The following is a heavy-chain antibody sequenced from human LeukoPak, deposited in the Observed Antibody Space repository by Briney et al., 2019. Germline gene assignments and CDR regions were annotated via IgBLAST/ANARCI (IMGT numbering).Heavy chain of an antibody. D-gene: IGHD3-3*01. CDR1: GYTFTSYY. J-gene: IGHJ5*02. Sequence: ASVKVSCKASGYTFTSYYMHWVRQAPGQGLEWMGIINPSGGSTSYAQKFQGRVTMTRDTSTSTVYMELSRLRSDDTAVYYCARDGYYDFWSGYYHNWFDPWGQGTLVTVSS. CDR2: INPSGGST. CDR3: ARDGYYDFWSGYYHNWFDP. V-gene: IGHV1-46*01.